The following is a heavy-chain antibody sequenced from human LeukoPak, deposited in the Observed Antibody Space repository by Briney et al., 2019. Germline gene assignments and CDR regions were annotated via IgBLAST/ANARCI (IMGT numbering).Heavy chain of an antibody. Sequence: PGGSLRPSCAASGFTFSSYWMSWVRQAPGKGLEWVANIKQDGSEKYYVDSVKSRFTISRDNAKNSLYLQMNSLRAEDTAVYYCASTQLHVRGVMYYYYYMDVWGTGTTVTVSS. CDR3: ASTQLHVRGVMYYYYYMDV. V-gene: IGHV3-7*01. J-gene: IGHJ6*03. CDR1: GFTFSSYW. D-gene: IGHD3-10*01. CDR2: IKQDGSEK.